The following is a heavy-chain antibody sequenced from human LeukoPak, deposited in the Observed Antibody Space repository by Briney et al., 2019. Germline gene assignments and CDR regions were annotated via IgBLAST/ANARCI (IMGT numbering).Heavy chain of an antibody. CDR1: GFTVTSNY. CDR2: IYSGGYT. J-gene: IGHJ4*02. D-gene: IGHD1-26*01. CDR3: ARRLEYSGSKGVFDY. Sequence: GGSLRLSCAASGFTVTSNYMTWVRQAPRKGLEWVAIIYSGGYTDYADSVKGRFTISRDNSKNTLYLQMNSLRAEDTAVYYCARRLEYSGSKGVFDYWGQGTLVTVSS. V-gene: IGHV3-66*01.